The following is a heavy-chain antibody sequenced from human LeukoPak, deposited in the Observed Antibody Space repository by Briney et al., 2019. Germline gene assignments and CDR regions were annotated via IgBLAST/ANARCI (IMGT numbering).Heavy chain of an antibody. CDR2: IRGSGGST. Sequence: GGSLRLSCAASGFTFSSYAMSWVRQAPGKGLGWVSAIRGSGGSTYYAGSVKGGFTISRDNSKNTLYLQMNSLRAEDTAVYYCAKDRSRYDILTGYYLGYAFDIWGQGTMVTVSS. CDR1: GFTFSSYA. V-gene: IGHV3-23*01. J-gene: IGHJ3*02. CDR3: AKDRSRYDILTGYYLGYAFDI. D-gene: IGHD3-9*01.